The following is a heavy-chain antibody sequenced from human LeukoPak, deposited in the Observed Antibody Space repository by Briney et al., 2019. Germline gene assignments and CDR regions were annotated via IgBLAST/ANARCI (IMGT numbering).Heavy chain of an antibody. CDR2: IIPILGIA. J-gene: IGHJ5*02. V-gene: IGHV1-69*04. Sequence: GASVKVSCKASGGTFSSYAISWVRQAPGQGLEWMGRIIPILGIANYAQKFQGRVTITADKSTSTAYMELSSLRSEDTAVYYCAYGDYGKGGFDPWGQGTLVTVSS. CDR3: AYGDYGKGGFDP. D-gene: IGHD4-17*01. CDR1: GGTFSSYA.